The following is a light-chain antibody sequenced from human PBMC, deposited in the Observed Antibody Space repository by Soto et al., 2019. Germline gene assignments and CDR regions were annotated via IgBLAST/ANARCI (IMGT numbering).Light chain of an antibody. CDR3: QQYNSYPWT. J-gene: IGKJ1*01. V-gene: IGKV1-5*01. CDR1: QSISSW. CDR2: DAC. Sequence: DIQMTQSPSTLSASVGDRVTITCRASQSISSWLAWYRQKPGKAPKLLIYDACSLESGVRSRFSGSGSGTDFTLTISSLQPDDFATYYCQQYNSYPWTFGQGTKVDIK.